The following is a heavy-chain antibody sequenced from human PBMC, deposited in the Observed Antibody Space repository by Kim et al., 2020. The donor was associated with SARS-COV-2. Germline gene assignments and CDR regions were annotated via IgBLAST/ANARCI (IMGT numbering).Heavy chain of an antibody. CDR2: IYSGGST. CDR3: ASAYSSSWDYYYGMDV. Sequence: GGSLRLSCAASGLTVSSNYMSWVRQAPGKGLEWVSVIYSGGSTNYADSVKGRFTISRHNSKNTLYLQMNSLRAEDTAVYYCASAYSSSWDYYYGMDVWGQGTTVTVSS. V-gene: IGHV3-53*04. CDR1: GLTVSSNY. J-gene: IGHJ6*02. D-gene: IGHD6-13*01.